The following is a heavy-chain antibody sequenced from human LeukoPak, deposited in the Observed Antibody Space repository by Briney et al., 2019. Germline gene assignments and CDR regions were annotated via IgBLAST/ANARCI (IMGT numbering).Heavy chain of an antibody. J-gene: IGHJ5*01. Sequence: SQTLSLTCAISGDSFSTNSATWTWLRQSPSRGLEWLGRTYYRSKWYNDYAVSMKSRITINPDTSKNQLSLQLNSATPEDTAVYYCARLVGASWFDSWGQGTLVTVSS. V-gene: IGHV6-1*01. D-gene: IGHD1-26*01. CDR2: TYYRSKWYN. CDR1: GDSFSTNSAT. CDR3: ARLVGASWFDS.